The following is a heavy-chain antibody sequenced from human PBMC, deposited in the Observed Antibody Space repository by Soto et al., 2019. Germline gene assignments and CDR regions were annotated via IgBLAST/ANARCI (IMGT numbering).Heavy chain of an antibody. CDR1: CGSISSYY. CDR2: IYYSGST. V-gene: IGHV4-59*01. J-gene: IGHJ3*02. CDR3: ARDMGSSSPDAFDI. Sequence: SETLSLTCTVSCGSISSYYWSWIRQPPGKGLEWIGYIYYSGSTNYNPSLKSRVTISVDTSKNQFSLKLSSVTAADTAVYYCARDMGSSSPDAFDIWGQGTMVTVSS. D-gene: IGHD6-13*01.